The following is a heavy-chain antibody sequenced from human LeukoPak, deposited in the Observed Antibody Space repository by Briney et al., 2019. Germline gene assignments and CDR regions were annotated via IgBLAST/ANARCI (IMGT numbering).Heavy chain of an antibody. V-gene: IGHV4-61*02. CDR1: GGSISSGTYY. CDR3: ATDHYYDSKLDP. D-gene: IGHD3-22*01. Sequence: PSQTLSLTCTVSGGSISSGTYYWTWIRQPAGKGLEWIGRIYGNGNTNYNPSLKSRVTISVDTSKNQFSLKLSSVTAADPAMYYCATDHYYDSKLDPWGQGTLVTVSS. J-gene: IGHJ5*02. CDR2: IYGNGNT.